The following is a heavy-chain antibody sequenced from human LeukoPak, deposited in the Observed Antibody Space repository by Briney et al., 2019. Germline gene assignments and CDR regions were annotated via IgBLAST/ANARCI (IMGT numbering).Heavy chain of an antibody. CDR2: INDSGGNT. D-gene: IGHD2-21*02. J-gene: IGHJ2*01. CDR3: VKRVTSYWYFDL. CDR1: GLTFSRSA. Sequence: SGGSLRLSCAVSGLTFSRSAMGWVRQTPGKGLEWVSGINDSGGNTYYADSVRGRFTISRDNSKNTLYLRMNSLRAEDTALYYCVKRVTSYWYFDLWGSGTLVTVSS. V-gene: IGHV3-23*01.